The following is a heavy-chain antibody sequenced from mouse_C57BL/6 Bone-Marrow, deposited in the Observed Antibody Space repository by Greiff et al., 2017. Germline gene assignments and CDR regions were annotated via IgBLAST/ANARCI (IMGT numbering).Heavy chain of an antibody. CDR3: TFYSKWTWFAY. J-gene: IGHJ3*01. CDR1: GFNIKDDY. CDR2: IEPENGDT. V-gene: IGHV14-4*01. D-gene: IGHD2-5*01. Sequence: EVQLQESGAELVRPGASVKLSCTASGFNIKDDYMHWVKQRPEQGLEWIGWIEPENGDTEYASKFQGKATITAETSSNTAYLQLSSLASEDTAVYYCTFYSKWTWFAYWGQEPLVTVSA.